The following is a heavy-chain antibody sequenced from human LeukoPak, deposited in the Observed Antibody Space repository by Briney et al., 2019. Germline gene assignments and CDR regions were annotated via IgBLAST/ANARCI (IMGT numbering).Heavy chain of an antibody. CDR3: ATSGTTTTRFMDY. V-gene: IGHV3-15*01. D-gene: IGHD1-1*01. J-gene: IGHJ4*02. CDR1: GFNFNYAW. CDR2: IMTKSGGEST. Sequence: GGSLRLSCAASGFNFNYAWMSWVRHAPGKGLEWLGRIMTKSGGESTTYATPVKGRFIISRDDSKNTLHLQMDSLKTEDTAVYFCATSGTTTTRFMDYWGQGTLVSVSS.